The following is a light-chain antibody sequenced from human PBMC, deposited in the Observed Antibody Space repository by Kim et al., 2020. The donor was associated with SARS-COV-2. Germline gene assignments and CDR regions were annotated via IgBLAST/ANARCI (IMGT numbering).Light chain of an antibody. CDR2: LCS. V-gene: IGKV2-28*01. J-gene: IGKJ4*01. CDR1: QSLLHSNGYNY. Sequence: DIVMTQSPLSLPVTPGEPASISCRSSQSLLHSNGYNYLDWYLQKPGQSPQLLIYLCSNRASGVPDRFSGSGSGTDFTLKISRVEAEDVGVYYCMQALQTPLTFGGGTKLEI. CDR3: MQALQTPLT.